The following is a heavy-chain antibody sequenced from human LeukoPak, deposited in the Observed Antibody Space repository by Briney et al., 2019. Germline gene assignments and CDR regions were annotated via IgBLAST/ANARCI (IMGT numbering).Heavy chain of an antibody. D-gene: IGHD3-3*01. CDR1: GGSISSGGYY. CDR2: IYYSGST. Sequence: SETLSLTCTVSGGSISSGGYYWSWIRQHPGKGLEWIGYIYYSGSTYYNPSLKSRVTISVDTSKNQFSLKLSSVTAADTAVYYCARGRSEYDFWSGYYGDAFDIWGQGTMVTVSS. CDR3: ARGRSEYDFWSGYYGDAFDI. J-gene: IGHJ3*02. V-gene: IGHV4-31*03.